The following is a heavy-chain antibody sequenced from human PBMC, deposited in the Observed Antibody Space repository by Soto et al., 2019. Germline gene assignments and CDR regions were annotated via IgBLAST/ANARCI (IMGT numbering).Heavy chain of an antibody. CDR3: AKDLRPGHIAAAGTGPNWFDP. D-gene: IGHD6-13*01. J-gene: IGHJ5*02. CDR2: ISYDGSNK. Sequence: QSGGSLRLSCAASGFTFSSYGMHWVRQAPGKGLEWVAVISYDGSNKYYADSVKGRFTISRDNSKNTLYLQMNSLRAEDTAVYYCAKDLRPGHIAAAGTGPNWFDPWGQGTLVTVSS. V-gene: IGHV3-30*18. CDR1: GFTFSSYG.